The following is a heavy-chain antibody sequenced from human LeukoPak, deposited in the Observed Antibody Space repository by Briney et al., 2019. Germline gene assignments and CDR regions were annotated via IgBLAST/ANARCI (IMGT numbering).Heavy chain of an antibody. Sequence: GGSLRLSCGASGFTFSTYAMTWVRQAPGKGLEWVSSISAGGGGTSNADSVKGRFTISRDNSKNTLYLQMNSLRDEDTAVYYCARAASSGWFSDAFDIWGQGTMVTVSS. J-gene: IGHJ3*02. CDR2: ISAGGGGT. CDR3: ARAASSGWFSDAFDI. V-gene: IGHV3-23*01. D-gene: IGHD6-19*01. CDR1: GFTFSTYA.